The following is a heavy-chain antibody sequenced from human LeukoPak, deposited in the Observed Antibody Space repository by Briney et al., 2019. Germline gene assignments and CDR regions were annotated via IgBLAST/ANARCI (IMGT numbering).Heavy chain of an antibody. CDR1: GFNFGGYS. V-gene: IGHV3-23*01. CDR3: AKDAIYRDGYWEFDY. D-gene: IGHD5-24*01. CDR2: VLSGGGST. J-gene: IGHJ4*02. Sequence: GGSLRLSCEGSGFNFGGYSMSWVRQAPGKGLEWVSGVLSGGGSTYYADAVKGRFTISRDNSRSTLYLQMNSLRAEDTAVYYCAKDAIYRDGYWEFDYWGQGTLVTVSS.